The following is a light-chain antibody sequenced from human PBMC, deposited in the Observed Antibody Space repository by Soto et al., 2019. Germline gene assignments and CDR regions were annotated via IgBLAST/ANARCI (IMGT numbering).Light chain of an antibody. V-gene: IGKV3-20*01. J-gene: IGKJ1*01. Sequence: EIVLTQSPSTLSLSPGERPTLSCRASQSVSSNYLAWYQQKPGQAPRFLIYGASSRASGIPDRFSGRGFGINFTPNNNRLEPKDFAVYFCHQYGSLPPGRFGHVTKGKMK. CDR1: QSVSSNY. CDR2: GAS. CDR3: HQYGSLPPGR.